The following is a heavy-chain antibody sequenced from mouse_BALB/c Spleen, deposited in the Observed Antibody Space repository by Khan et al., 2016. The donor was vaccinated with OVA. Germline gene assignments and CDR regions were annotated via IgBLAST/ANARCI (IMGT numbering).Heavy chain of an antibody. Sequence: QIQLVQSGPELKKPGETVKISCKASGYTFTNYGMNWVKQAPGKGLKWMGWINTYSGEPTYADDFKGRFAFSLETSANTAYLQINNLNTEDTATYCCASSASYWVFDVWGAGTTVTVSS. CDR3: ASSASYWVFDV. J-gene: IGHJ1*01. CDR2: INTYSGEP. CDR1: GYTFTNYG. V-gene: IGHV9-3-1*01. D-gene: IGHD6-1*01.